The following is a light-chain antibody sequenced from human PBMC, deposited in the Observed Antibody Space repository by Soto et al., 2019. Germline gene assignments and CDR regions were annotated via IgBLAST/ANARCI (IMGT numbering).Light chain of an antibody. J-gene: IGKJ1*01. CDR1: QSVSRN. CDR2: GAS. CDR3: QHYNNWPRT. Sequence: IVMTQSPATLSVSPGERATLSCRASQSVSRNLAWYQQKPGQAPRLLIYGASTRATGIPARFSGSGSGTEFTLTISSLQSEDFAVYYCQHYNNWPRTFGQGTKVEIK. V-gene: IGKV3-15*01.